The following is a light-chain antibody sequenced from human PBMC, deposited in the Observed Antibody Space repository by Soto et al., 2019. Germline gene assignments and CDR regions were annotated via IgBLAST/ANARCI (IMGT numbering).Light chain of an antibody. CDR3: SSFVGGDSFDVI. CDR2: DVI. CDR1: SRDIGGYNY. V-gene: IGLV2-8*01. J-gene: IGLJ2*01. Sequence: QSVLTQPASVSGSIGQSITISCAGTSRDIGGYNYVSWYQHSSGRAPKLIIYDVIKRPSGVPDRFSGSKSGNTASLTVSGLRADDEAVYYCSSFVGGDSFDVIFGGGTKVTVL.